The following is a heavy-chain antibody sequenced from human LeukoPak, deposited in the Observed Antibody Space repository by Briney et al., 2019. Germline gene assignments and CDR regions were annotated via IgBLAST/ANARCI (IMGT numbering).Heavy chain of an antibody. D-gene: IGHD3-10*01. J-gene: IGHJ3*02. CDR1: GYTFTGYY. V-gene: IGHV1-2*02. CDR3: ARVRLLWFGERDAFDI. Sequence: ASVKASCKASGYTFTGYYMHWVRQAPGQGLEWMGWINPNSGGTNYAQKFQGRVTMTRDTSISTAYMELSRLRSDDTAVYYCARVRLLWFGERDAFDIWGQGTMVTVSS. CDR2: INPNSGGT.